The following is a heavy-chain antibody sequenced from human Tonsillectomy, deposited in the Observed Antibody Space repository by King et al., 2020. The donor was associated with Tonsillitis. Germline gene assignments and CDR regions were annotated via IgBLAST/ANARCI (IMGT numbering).Heavy chain of an antibody. Sequence: VQLQESGPGLVKPSGTLSLTCAVSGGSISSNNWWSWVRQPPGKGLEWIGEIYHSGSTNYNPSLKSLVTISIDNSKNQFSLKFSSVTAADTAVYYCATYSSSWSNFDYWGQGTLVTVSS. CDR1: GGSISSNNW. CDR3: ATYSSSWSNFDY. V-gene: IGHV4-4*02. D-gene: IGHD6-13*01. J-gene: IGHJ4*02. CDR2: IYHSGST.